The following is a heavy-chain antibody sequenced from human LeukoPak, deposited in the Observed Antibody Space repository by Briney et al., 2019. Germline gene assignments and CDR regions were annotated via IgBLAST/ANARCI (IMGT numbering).Heavy chain of an antibody. CDR2: INPNSGGT. J-gene: IGHJ4*02. CDR3: ARDENDNPGY. D-gene: IGHD3-9*01. CDR1: GYTFTGYY. Sequence: ASVKVSCKSSGYTFTGYYMHWVRQAPGQGLEWMGWINPNSGGTNYAQKFQGQVPTTRDTSISTAYMELSRLRSDDTAVYYCARDENDNPGYWGQGPVVTVSS. V-gene: IGHV1-2*02.